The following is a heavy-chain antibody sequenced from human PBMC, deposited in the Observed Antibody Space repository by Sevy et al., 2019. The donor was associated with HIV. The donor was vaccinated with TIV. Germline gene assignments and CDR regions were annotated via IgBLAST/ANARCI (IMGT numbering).Heavy chain of an antibody. CDR3: ASHHIRYFDWLLSDPLDYFDY. CDR2: IYYSGST. CDR1: GGSISSYY. Sequence: SETLSLTCTVSGGSISSYYWSWIRQPPGKGLEWIGYIYYSGSTNYNPSLKSRVTISVDTSKNQFSLKLSSVTAADTAVYYCASHHIRYFDWLLSDPLDYFDYRGQGTLVTVSS. J-gene: IGHJ4*02. V-gene: IGHV4-59*01. D-gene: IGHD3-9*01.